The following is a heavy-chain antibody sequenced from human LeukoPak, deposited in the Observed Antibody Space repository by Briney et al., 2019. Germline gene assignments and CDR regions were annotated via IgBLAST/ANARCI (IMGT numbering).Heavy chain of an antibody. V-gene: IGHV1-18*01. Sequence: ASVKVSCKASGYTFTSYGISWVRQAPGQGLERMGWISAYNGNTNYAQKLQGRVTMTTDTSTSTAYMELRSLRSDDTAVYYCARDNPYYDSSGYYFFDYWGQGTLVTVSS. CDR1: GYTFTSYG. J-gene: IGHJ4*02. D-gene: IGHD3-22*01. CDR3: ARDNPYYDSSGYYFFDY. CDR2: ISAYNGNT.